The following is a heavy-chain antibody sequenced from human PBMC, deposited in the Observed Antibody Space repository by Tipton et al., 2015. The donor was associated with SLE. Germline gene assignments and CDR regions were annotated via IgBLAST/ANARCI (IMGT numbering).Heavy chain of an antibody. CDR1: GFTFDDYG. Sequence: SLRLSCAASGFTFDDYGMHWVRQAPGKGLEWVSGISWNSGSKGYADSVKGRFTISRDNAKNSLYLQMNSLRAEDTALYYCARCDSSGYYGNYYFYGMDVSGQGTTVTVSS. CDR3: ARCDSSGYYGNYYFYGMDV. D-gene: IGHD3-22*01. V-gene: IGHV3-9*01. CDR2: ISWNSGSK. J-gene: IGHJ6*02.